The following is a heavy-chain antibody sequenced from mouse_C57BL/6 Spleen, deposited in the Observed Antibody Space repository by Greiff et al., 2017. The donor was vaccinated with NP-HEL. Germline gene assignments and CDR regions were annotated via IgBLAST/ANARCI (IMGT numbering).Heavy chain of an antibody. Sequence: EVKVEESGGGLVQPGGSMKLSCVASGFTFSNYWMNWVRQSPEKGLEWVAQIRLKSDNYATHYAESVKGRFTISRDDSKSSVYLQMNNLRAEDTGIYYCTLWTHVDYWGQGTTLTVSS. CDR2: IRLKSDNYAT. J-gene: IGHJ2*01. D-gene: IGHD1-1*02. V-gene: IGHV6-3*01. CDR1: GFTFSNYW. CDR3: TLWTHVDY.